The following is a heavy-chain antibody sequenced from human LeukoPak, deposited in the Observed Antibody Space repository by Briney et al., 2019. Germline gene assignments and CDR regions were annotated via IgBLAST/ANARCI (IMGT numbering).Heavy chain of an antibody. Sequence: SQTLSLTCAISGDSVSSKNGAWNWLRQSPSRCLEWLGRTYYRSKWYNDYAVFVQGRVTINPDTSKIQFSLQLSPVTHEDTAVYYCASQPVRNGWFFSSWGQGTLVTVSS. J-gene: IGHJ5*02. CDR2: TYYRSKWYN. V-gene: IGHV6-1*01. D-gene: IGHD6-19*01. CDR1: GDSVSSKNGA. CDR3: ASQPVRNGWFFSS.